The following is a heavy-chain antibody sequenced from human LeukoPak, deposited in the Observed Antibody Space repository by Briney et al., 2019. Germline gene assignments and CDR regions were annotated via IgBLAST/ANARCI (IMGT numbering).Heavy chain of an antibody. V-gene: IGHV3-30*02. CDR1: GFTFSSYG. CDR2: IWYGGSNK. D-gene: IGHD6-13*01. CDR3: AKDIAAAGHDAFDI. J-gene: IGHJ3*02. Sequence: PGGSLRLSCAASGFTFSSYGMHWVCQAPGKGLEWVAVIWYGGSNKYYADSVKGRFTISRDNSKNTLYLQMNSLRAEDTAVYYCAKDIAAAGHDAFDIWGQGTMVTVSS.